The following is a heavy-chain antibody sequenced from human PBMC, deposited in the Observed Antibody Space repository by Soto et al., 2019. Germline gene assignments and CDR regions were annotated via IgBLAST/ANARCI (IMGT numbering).Heavy chain of an antibody. CDR3: ARDGIAARQDYYYYMDV. J-gene: IGHJ6*03. V-gene: IGHV3-33*08. CDR2: IWYDGSNK. D-gene: IGHD6-6*01. Sequence: GGSLRLSCAASGFTFSSYGMHWVRQAPGKGLEWVAVIWYDGSNKYYADSVKGRFTISRDNSKNTLYLQMNSLRAEDTAVYYCARDGIAARQDYYYYMDVWGKGTTVTVSS. CDR1: GFTFSSYG.